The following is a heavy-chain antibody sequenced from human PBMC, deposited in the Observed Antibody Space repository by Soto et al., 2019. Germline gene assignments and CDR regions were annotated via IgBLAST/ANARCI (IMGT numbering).Heavy chain of an antibody. CDR1: GYTFTSYD. J-gene: IGHJ4*02. D-gene: IGHD6-13*01. V-gene: IGHV1-8*01. CDR3: GREIAGKFPN. Sequence: QVQLVQSGAEVKKPGASVKVSCKASGYTFTSYDINWVRQATGQGLEWMGWMNPNTGNTGYAQKFKGRVTMTRNTSMSTAYMELSSLRSEDAAVYYCGREIAGKFPNWGQGTLVTVSS. CDR2: MNPNTGNT.